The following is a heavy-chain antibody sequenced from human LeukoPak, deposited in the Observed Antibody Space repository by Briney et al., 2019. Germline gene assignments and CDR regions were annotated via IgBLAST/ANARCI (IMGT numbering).Heavy chain of an antibody. D-gene: IGHD3-10*01. Sequence: SETLSLTCTVSGGSISSSTYYWGWIRQPPGKGLEWIGAMYYTGTTHYNPSLRSRVTISVDTSKNQFSLKLSSVTAADTALYYCASAPRQGSIGSLDYWGQGTLVTVSS. V-gene: IGHV4-39*01. J-gene: IGHJ4*02. CDR1: GGSISSSTYY. CDR3: ASAPRQGSIGSLDY. CDR2: MYYTGTT.